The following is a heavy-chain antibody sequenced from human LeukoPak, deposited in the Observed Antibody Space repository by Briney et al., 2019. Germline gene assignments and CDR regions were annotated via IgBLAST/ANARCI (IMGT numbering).Heavy chain of an antibody. CDR2: IIPIFGTA. J-gene: IGHJ4*02. CDR3: ARKGHNYYDSSGYSYFDY. V-gene: IGHV1-69*13. Sequence: SVKVSCKASGGTFSSYAISWVRQAPGQGLEWMGGIIPIFGTANYAQKFQGRVTITADESTSTAYMELSSLRSEDTAVYYCARKGHNYYDSSGYSYFDYWAQGTLVTVSS. D-gene: IGHD3-22*01. CDR1: GGTFSSYA.